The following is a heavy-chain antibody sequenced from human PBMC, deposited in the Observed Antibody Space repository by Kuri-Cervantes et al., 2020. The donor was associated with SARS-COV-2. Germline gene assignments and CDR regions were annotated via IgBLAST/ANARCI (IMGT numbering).Heavy chain of an antibody. CDR1: GYTFTSYG. CDR2: ISAYNGNT. Sequence: ASVKVSCKASGYTFTSYGISWVRQAPGQGLEWMGWISAYNGNTNYAQKLQGRVTITTDESTSTAYMELSRLRSDDTAVYYCARGGFRLATMSSGEDYRGQGTLVTVSS. D-gene: IGHD5-24*01. J-gene: IGHJ4*02. CDR3: ARGGFRLATMSSGEDY. V-gene: IGHV1-18*01.